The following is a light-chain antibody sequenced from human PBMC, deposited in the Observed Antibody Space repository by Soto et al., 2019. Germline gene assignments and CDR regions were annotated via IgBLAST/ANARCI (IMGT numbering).Light chain of an antibody. CDR2: EVS. CDR3: SPYAASNPSAV. J-gene: IGLJ3*02. CDR1: SSDVGAYNF. V-gene: IGLV2-8*01. Sequence: QSALTQPPSASGSPGQSVAISCTGTSSDVGAYNFVSWYQQHPGTAPKLIIFEVSKRPSGVPDRFSGSKSGNTASLTVSGLQVEDEADNYCSPYAASNPSAVFGEGTKLTVL.